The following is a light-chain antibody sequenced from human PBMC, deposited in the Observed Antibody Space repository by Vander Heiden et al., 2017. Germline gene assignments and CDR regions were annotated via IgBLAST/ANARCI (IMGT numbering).Light chain of an antibody. CDR3: QHYNNFPYT. CDR1: QSISIW. CDR2: KAS. Sequence: DIQMTQSPSTLSASAGDRVTITCRASQSISIWLAWYQQKPGQEPNLLIYKASNLETGVPSRFSGSGSGTDFTLTISSLQPEDVATYYCQHYNNFPYTFGQGTKLEIK. J-gene: IGKJ2*01. V-gene: IGKV1-5*03.